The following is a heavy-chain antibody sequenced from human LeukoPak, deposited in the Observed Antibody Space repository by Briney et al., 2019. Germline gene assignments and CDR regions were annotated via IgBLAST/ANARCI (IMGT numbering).Heavy chain of an antibody. V-gene: IGHV3-23*01. Sequence: GGSLRLSCVDSALSVGSNFMSWVRQAPGKGLEWVSAISGSGGSTYYADSVKGRFTISRDNSKNTLYLQMNSLRAEDTAVYYCATTIMVRGGLGSGYWGQGTLVTVSS. J-gene: IGHJ4*02. CDR1: ALSVGSNF. D-gene: IGHD3-10*01. CDR3: ATTIMVRGGLGSGY. CDR2: ISGSGGST.